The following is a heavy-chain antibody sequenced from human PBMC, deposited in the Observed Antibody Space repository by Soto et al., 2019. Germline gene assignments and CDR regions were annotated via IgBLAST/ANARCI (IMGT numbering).Heavy chain of an antibody. Sequence: QITLKESGPTLVKPTQTLTLTCTFSGFSLTTTGVGVGWIRQPPGNALEWLALIYWDDDKRYSPSLKSRLTSTKDTSKNQVVLTMTNMDPVDTATYYCAHRHRLENTWNYGAFDIWGQGTMVTVSS. CDR2: IYWDDDK. D-gene: IGHD1-7*01. CDR1: GFSLTTTGVG. V-gene: IGHV2-5*02. J-gene: IGHJ3*02. CDR3: AHRHRLENTWNYGAFDI.